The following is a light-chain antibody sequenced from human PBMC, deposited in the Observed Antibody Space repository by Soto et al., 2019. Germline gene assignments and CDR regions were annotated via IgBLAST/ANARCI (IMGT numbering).Light chain of an antibody. CDR1: SGDIGTYNF. CDR2: DVT. Sequence: QSALTQPASVSGSPGQSITISCTGTSGDIGTYNFVSWYQQHPGKAPKLIISDVTNRPSGVSSRFSGSKSDNTASLTISGLQSEDEADYYCKSYTNSDTYVFGTGTKPTVL. J-gene: IGLJ1*01. CDR3: KSYTNSDTYV. V-gene: IGLV2-14*03.